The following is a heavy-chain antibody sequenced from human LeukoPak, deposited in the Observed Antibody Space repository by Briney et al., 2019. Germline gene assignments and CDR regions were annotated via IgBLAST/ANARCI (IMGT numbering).Heavy chain of an antibody. CDR2: ISSDGTTI. J-gene: IGHJ3*02. V-gene: IGHV3-48*03. D-gene: IGHD3-16*01. Sequence: GGSLRLSCAASGFTFSSYEFYWVRQAPGKGLEGVSYISSDGTTIKYADSVKGRFTISRDDAKRSLYLQMNGLRADDMAIYYCGAARQYVGAFDIWGQGTVVTVSS. CDR3: GAARQYVGAFDI. CDR1: GFTFSSYE.